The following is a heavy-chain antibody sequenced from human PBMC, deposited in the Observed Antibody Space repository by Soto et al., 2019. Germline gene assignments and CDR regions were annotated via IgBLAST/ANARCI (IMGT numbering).Heavy chain of an antibody. Sequence: EVQLVESGGGLVQPGGSLRLSCAASGFTFSSYWMHWVRQAPGKGLVWVSRVYTDGSRTSYADSVKGRFTISRDNAENPLYLQMNSLRAEDTAVYYCARGAGGYYYMDVWGKGTTVTVSS. D-gene: IGHD3-10*01. J-gene: IGHJ6*03. V-gene: IGHV3-74*01. CDR3: ARGAGGYYYMDV. CDR1: GFTFSSYW. CDR2: VYTDGSRT.